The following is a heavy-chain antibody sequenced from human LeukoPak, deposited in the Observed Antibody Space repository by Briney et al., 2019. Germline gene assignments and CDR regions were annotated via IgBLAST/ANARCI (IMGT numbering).Heavy chain of an antibody. V-gene: IGHV4-38-2*02. CDR2: IYHSRST. J-gene: IGHJ4*02. D-gene: IGHD5-18*01. Sequence: SETLSLTCTVSGYSISSGYYWGWIRPPPGKGLEWIGSIYHSRSTYHNPSLKSRVTISVDPSKNQFSLKLSSVPAADTAVYYCARYSYGQRVDYWGQGSLVTVSS. CDR3: ARYSYGQRVDY. CDR1: GYSISSGYY.